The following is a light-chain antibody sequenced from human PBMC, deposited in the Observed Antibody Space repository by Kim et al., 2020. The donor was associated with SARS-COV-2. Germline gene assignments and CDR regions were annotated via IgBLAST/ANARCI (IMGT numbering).Light chain of an antibody. Sequence: EIVMTQSPASLSLSPGESATLSCKASQSVSSNLVWYQQKPGQAPRLLIYGASTRATGIPARFSGSGTGTEFTLTINSLQSEDFAVYVCQHYNAWPPWTFGQGTKLEI. CDR3: QHYNAWPPWT. CDR1: QSVSSN. CDR2: GAS. J-gene: IGKJ1*01. V-gene: IGKV3-15*01.